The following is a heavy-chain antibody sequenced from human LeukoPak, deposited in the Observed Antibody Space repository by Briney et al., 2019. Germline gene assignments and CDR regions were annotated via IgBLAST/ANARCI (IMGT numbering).Heavy chain of an antibody. D-gene: IGHD3-10*01. Sequence: GGSLRLSCAASGFTFSDYYMSWIRQAPGKGLEWVSAISGSGGSTYYADSVKGRFTISRDNSKNTLYLQMNSLRAEDTAVYYCAKRGYTMVRGSESFDYWGRGTQVTVSS. CDR2: ISGSGGST. CDR3: AKRGYTMVRGSESFDY. J-gene: IGHJ4*02. CDR1: GFTFSDYY. V-gene: IGHV3-23*01.